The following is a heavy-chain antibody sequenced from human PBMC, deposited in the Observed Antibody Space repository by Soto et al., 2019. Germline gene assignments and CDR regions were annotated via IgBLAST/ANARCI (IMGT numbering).Heavy chain of an antibody. D-gene: IGHD3-10*01. CDR3: AGDRADYYGSGRQAGWFDP. J-gene: IGHJ5*02. Sequence: HPGGSLRLSCAASGFTFSSYGMHWVRQAPGKGLEWVAVIWYDGSNKYYADSVKGRFTISRDNSKNTLYLQMNSLRAEDTAVYYCAGDRADYYGSGRQAGWFDPWGQGTLVTVSS. V-gene: IGHV3-33*01. CDR1: GFTFSSYG. CDR2: IWYDGSNK.